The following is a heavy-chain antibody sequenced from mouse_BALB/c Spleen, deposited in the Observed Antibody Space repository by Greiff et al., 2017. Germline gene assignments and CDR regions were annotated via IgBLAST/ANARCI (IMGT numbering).Heavy chain of an antibody. V-gene: IGHV5-4*02. CDR2: ISDGGSYT. CDR1: GFTFSDYY. D-gene: IGHD1-1*01. Sequence: EVQRVESGGGLVKPGGSLKLSCAASGFTFSDYYMYWVRQTPEKRLEWVATISDGGSYTYYPDSVKGRFTISRDNAKNNLYLQMSSLKSEDTAMYYCARGFYYYGSSSYYAMDYWGQGTSVTVSS. J-gene: IGHJ4*01. CDR3: ARGFYYYGSSSYYAMDY.